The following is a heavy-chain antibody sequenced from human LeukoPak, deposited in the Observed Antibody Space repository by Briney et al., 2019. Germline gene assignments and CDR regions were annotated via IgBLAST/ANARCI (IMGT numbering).Heavy chain of an antibody. J-gene: IGHJ4*02. D-gene: IGHD2-21*01. CDR1: GFTFSSYA. V-gene: IGHV3-23*01. CDR2: ISGSGGST. CDR3: AKFLPTHIVVANYYFDY. Sequence: GGSLRLSCAASGFTFSSYAMSWVRQAPGKGLEWVSAISGSGGSTYYADSVKGRFTISRDNSKSTLYLQMNSLRAEDTAVYYCAKFLPTHIVVANYYFDYWGRGTLVTVSS.